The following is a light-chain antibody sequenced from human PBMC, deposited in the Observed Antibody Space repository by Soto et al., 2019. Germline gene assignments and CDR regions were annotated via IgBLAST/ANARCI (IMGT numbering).Light chain of an antibody. CDR3: RQSFSTPT. CDR1: QRINIY. J-gene: IGKJ5*01. V-gene: IGKV1-39*01. Sequence: DIHITHSPSSRSTSILYRVTITCRASQRINIYLNWYRQKPGKAPELLIYSASNLQSGVPSRFSGSGSGTDFTLTISGLQSEDFATYYCRQSFSTPTFGQGTRLEIK. CDR2: SAS.